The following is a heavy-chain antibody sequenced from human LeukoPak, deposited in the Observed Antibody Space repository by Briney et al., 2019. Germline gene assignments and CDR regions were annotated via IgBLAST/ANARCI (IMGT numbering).Heavy chain of an antibody. CDR2: ITDSGGSA. V-gene: IGHV3-23*01. J-gene: IGHJ6*02. CDR3: AKGGLGQASGLDV. CDR1: GFIFSNYA. D-gene: IGHD3-10*01. Sequence: GGSLRLSCAASGFIFSNYAMTWVRQAPGKGLEYISSITDSGGSAYYADSVKGRFTLSRDNSRDTLYPHLNSLRAEDTALYYCAKGGLGQASGLDVWSQGTTVIVSS.